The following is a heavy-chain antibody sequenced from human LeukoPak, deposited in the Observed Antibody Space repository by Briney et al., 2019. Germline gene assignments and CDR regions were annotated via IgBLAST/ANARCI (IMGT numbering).Heavy chain of an antibody. V-gene: IGHV4-59*01. CDR3: ARAHEYFQH. Sequence: SETLSFTCTVSGGSISSYYWSWIRQPPGKGLEWIGYIYYSGSTNYNPSLKSRVTISVDTSKNQFSLKLSSVTAADTAVYYCARAHEYFQHWGQGTLVTVSS. CDR2: IYYSGST. CDR1: GGSISSYY. J-gene: IGHJ1*01.